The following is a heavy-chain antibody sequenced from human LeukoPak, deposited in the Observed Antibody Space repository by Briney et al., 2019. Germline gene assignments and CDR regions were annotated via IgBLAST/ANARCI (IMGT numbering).Heavy chain of an antibody. CDR3: AKVGGSGMVRGQVDY. Sequence: SVKVSCKASGGTFSSYAISWVRQAPGQGLEWMGGIIPIFGTANYAQKFQGRVTITADESTSTAYMELSSLRSEDTAVYYCAKVGGSGMVRGQVDYWGQGTLVTVSS. V-gene: IGHV1-69*13. CDR1: GGTFSSYA. J-gene: IGHJ4*02. D-gene: IGHD3-10*01. CDR2: IIPIFGTA.